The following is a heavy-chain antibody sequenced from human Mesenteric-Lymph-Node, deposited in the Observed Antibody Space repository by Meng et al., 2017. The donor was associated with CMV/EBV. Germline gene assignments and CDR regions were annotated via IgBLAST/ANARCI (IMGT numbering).Heavy chain of an antibody. Sequence: ASVKVSCKASGYTFTGYYLHWVRQAPGQGLEWMGWINPNTGGTDCAQKFQGRVTMTRDTSISTAYMELSSLRSEDTAVYYCARDQAYYDFWSGYYATYYYYGMDVWGQGTTVTVSS. CDR1: GYTFTGYY. CDR3: ARDQAYYDFWSGYYATYYYYGMDV. V-gene: IGHV1-2*02. J-gene: IGHJ6*02. D-gene: IGHD3-3*01. CDR2: INPNTGGT.